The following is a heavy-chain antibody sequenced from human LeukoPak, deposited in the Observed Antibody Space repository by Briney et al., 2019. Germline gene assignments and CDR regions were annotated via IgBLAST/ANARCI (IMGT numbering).Heavy chain of an antibody. CDR1: GYTFIDYY. CDR2: INPNSGVT. CDR3: SKDDY. J-gene: IGHJ4*02. Sequence: ASVKVSCKASGYTFIDYYLQWVRQAPGQGLEWVGWINPNSGVTNYAQKFQGRVSMTSDTSISTVYMELSRLRSDETAVYYRSKDDYWGQGNLVTVSS. V-gene: IGHV1-2*02.